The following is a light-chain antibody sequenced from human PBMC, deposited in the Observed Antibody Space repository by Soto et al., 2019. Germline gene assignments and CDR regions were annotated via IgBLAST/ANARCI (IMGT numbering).Light chain of an antibody. CDR2: DVN. Sequence: QSALTQPPSASGSPGQSLTISCTGTSSDVGAHNYVSWYQQNPGKAPKLMLYDVNKRPSGVPDRFSGSKSGNTASLTVSGLQAEDEADYYCSSYGGRDDMIFGGGTKLTVL. CDR3: SSYGGRDDMI. J-gene: IGLJ2*01. CDR1: SSDVGAHNY. V-gene: IGLV2-8*01.